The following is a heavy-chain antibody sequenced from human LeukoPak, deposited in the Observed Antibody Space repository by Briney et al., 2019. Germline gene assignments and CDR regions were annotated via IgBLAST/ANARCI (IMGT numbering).Heavy chain of an antibody. Sequence: GASVKVSCKASGYTFTSYGISWVRQAPGQGLEWMGWISAYNGNTNYAQKLQGRVTMTTDTSTSTVYVELRSLRSDDTAVYYCARDNGYSSAYPGYWGQGTLVTVSS. CDR1: GYTFTSYG. V-gene: IGHV1-18*01. J-gene: IGHJ4*02. CDR3: ARDNGYSSAYPGY. D-gene: IGHD5-18*01. CDR2: ISAYNGNT.